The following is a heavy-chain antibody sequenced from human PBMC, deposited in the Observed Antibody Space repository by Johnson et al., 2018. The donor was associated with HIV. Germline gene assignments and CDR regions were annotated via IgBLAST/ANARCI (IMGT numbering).Heavy chain of an antibody. V-gene: IGHV3-23*04. CDR1: GFTFSTYA. D-gene: IGHD4-11*01. CDR3: AKEGNYETTSDAFDI. CDR2: ISGSGDVT. Sequence: VQLVESGGGLVQPGGSLGLSCAASGFTFSTYAMTWVRQAPGKGLEWVSVISGSGDVTKYADSVRGRFTVSRDNSKGTLYLQMNSLRAEDTAVYYCAKEGNYETTSDAFDIWGQGTMVTVSS. J-gene: IGHJ3*02.